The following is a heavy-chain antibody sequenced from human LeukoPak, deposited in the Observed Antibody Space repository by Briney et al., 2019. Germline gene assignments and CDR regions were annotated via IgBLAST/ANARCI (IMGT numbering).Heavy chain of an antibody. CDR3: ARPRSSYYYGSGSYYNY. Sequence: PGGSLRLSCAASGFTFSSYAMHWVRQAPGKGLEYVSAISSNGGSTYYANSVKGRFTISRDNSKNTLYLQMNSLRAEDTAVYYCARPRSSYYYGSGSYYNYWGQGTLVTVSS. D-gene: IGHD3-10*01. CDR1: GFTFSSYA. J-gene: IGHJ4*02. V-gene: IGHV3-64*01. CDR2: ISSNGGST.